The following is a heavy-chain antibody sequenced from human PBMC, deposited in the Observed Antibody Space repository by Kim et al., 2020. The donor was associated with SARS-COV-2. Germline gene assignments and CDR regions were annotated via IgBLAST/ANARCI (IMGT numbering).Heavy chain of an antibody. Sequence: SETLSLTCTVSGGSISSSSYYWGWIRQPPGKGLEWIGSIYYSGSTYYNPSLKSRVTISVDTSKNQFSLRLSSVTAADTAVYYCARKKYYYDSSGYAPLWYVNFDIWGQGTMVTVSS. V-gene: IGHV4-39*01. D-gene: IGHD3-22*01. J-gene: IGHJ3*02. CDR1: GGSISSSSYY. CDR2: IYYSGST. CDR3: ARKKYYYDSSGYAPLWYVNFDI.